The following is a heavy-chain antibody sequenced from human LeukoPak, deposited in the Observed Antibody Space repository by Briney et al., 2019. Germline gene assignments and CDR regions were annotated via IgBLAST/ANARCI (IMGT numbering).Heavy chain of an antibody. CDR3: SADPSYSSGYRYYFDY. V-gene: IGHV1-58*01. J-gene: IGHJ4*02. D-gene: IGHD3-22*01. CDR1: GFTFISSA. Sequence: ASVKVSCKTSGFTFISSAVQWVRQARGQRLEWIGWIVVGSGNTNYAQKFQERVTITRDMSTSTAYMELSSLRSEDTAVYYCSADPSYSSGYRYYFDYWGQGTLVTVSS. CDR2: IVVGSGNT.